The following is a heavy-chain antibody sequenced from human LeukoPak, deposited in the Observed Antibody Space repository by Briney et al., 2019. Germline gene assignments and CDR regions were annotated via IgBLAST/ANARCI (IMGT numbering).Heavy chain of an antibody. D-gene: IGHD5-12*01. J-gene: IGHJ4*02. CDR1: GFTFSSYS. V-gene: IGHV3-23*01. Sequence: PGGSLRLSCAASGFTFSSYSMSWVRQAPGKGLEWVSAIGGSGATTYYVDSVKGRFTISRDNSKNTLYLQINSLIAEDAAVYYCASSRWLRHFDYWGQGTLVTVSS. CDR3: ASSRWLRHFDY. CDR2: IGGSGATT.